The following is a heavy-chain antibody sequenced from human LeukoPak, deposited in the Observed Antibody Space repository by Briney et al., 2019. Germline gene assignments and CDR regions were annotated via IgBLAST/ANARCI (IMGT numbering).Heavy chain of an antibody. CDR2: ISSTGSTI. CDR3: ARDYYGSGKGYFQD. J-gene: IGHJ1*01. D-gene: IGHD3-10*01. CDR1: GFTFSSYE. Sequence: PGGSLRLSCAASGFTFSSYEMNWVRQAPGKGLEWVSYISSTGSTIYYADSVKGRFTISRDNAKNSLYLQMNSLRAEDTAVYYCARDYYGSGKGYFQDWGQGTLITVSS. V-gene: IGHV3-48*03.